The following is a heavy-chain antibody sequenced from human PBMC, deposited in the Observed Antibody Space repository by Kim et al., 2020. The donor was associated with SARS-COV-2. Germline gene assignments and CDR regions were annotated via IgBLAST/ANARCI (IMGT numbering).Heavy chain of an antibody. CDR3: ARDLEVGATGRYYFDY. V-gene: IGHV1-46*01. D-gene: IGHD1-26*01. CDR1: GYTFTSYY. CDR2: INPSGGST. Sequence: ASVKVSCKASGYTFTSYYMHWVRQAPGQGLEWMGIINPSGGSTSYAQKFQGRVTMTRDTSTSTVYMELSSLRSEDTAVYYCARDLEVGATGRYYFDYWGQGTLVTVSS. J-gene: IGHJ4*02.